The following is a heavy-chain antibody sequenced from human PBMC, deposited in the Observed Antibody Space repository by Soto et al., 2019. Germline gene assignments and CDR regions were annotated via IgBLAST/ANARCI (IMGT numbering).Heavy chain of an antibody. CDR2: IGTAGDT. CDR3: AIVLCHDRSGYYSYYYGMDV. Sequence: GGSLRLSCAASGFTFSSYDMHWVRQATGKGLEWVSAIGTAGDTFYPGSVKGRFTISRENAKNSLYLQMNSLRAEDTAVYYCAIVLCHDRSGYYSYYYGMDVWGQGPTVTAS. V-gene: IGHV3-13*01. CDR1: GFTFSSYD. J-gene: IGHJ6*01. D-gene: IGHD3-22*01.